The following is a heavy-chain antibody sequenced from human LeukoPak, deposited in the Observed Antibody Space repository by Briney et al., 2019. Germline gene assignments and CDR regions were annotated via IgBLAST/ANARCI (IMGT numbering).Heavy chain of an antibody. Sequence: GGSLRLSCTASRFTFRSYGMHWVRQAPGKGLEWVAVIWYDGSNKYYADSVEGRFTNSRDNSKNTLYLQMNSLRAEDTAVYYCARDVSTHYFDYWGQGTLVTVSS. J-gene: IGHJ4*02. CDR3: ARDVSTHYFDY. CDR2: IWYDGSNK. CDR1: RFTFRSYG. V-gene: IGHV3-33*01.